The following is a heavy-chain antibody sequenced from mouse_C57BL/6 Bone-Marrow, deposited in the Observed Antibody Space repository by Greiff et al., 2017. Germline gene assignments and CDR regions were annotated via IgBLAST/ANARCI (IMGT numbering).Heavy chain of an antibody. CDR1: GYTFTNYW. CDR2: IYPGGGYT. D-gene: IGHD1-1*01. V-gene: IGHV1-63*01. Sequence: QVQLQQSGAELVRPGTSVKMSCKASGYTFTNYWKGWAKQRPGQGLEWIGDIYPGGGYTNYNEKFTGKATLTADKSSSTAYMQFSSLTSEDSAIYYGAREVVASDWYFDVWGTGTTVTVAS. CDR3: AREVVASDWYFDV. J-gene: IGHJ1*03.